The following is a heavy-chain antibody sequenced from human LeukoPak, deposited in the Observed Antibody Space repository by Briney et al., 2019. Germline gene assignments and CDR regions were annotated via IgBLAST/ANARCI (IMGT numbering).Heavy chain of an antibody. CDR1: GGSISSSSYY. CDR2: IYYSGST. D-gene: IGHD5-12*01. J-gene: IGHJ4*02. CDR3: ARHGDSGYERGPYFDY. V-gene: IGHV4-61*05. Sequence: SETLSLTCTVSGGSISSSSYYWSWLWQPPGKGLEWIGYIYYSGSTNYNPSLKSRVTISVDTSKNQFSLKLSSVTAADTAVYYCARHGDSGYERGPYFDYWGQGTLVTVSS.